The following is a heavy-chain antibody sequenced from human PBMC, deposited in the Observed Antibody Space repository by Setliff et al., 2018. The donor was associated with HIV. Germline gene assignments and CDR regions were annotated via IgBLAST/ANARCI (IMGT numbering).Heavy chain of an antibody. Sequence: PGGSLRLSCTASGFTFGDYAMTWVRRAPGKGLEWVSTIYSDGSTYHADSVKGRFTLSRDNSKNTLYLQMNSLTPEDTAVYYCAKPRLYNSALENWGQGTLVTVSS. D-gene: IGHD1-1*01. V-gene: IGHV3-66*02. CDR1: GFTFGDYA. CDR2: IYSDGST. CDR3: AKPRLYNSALEN. J-gene: IGHJ4*02.